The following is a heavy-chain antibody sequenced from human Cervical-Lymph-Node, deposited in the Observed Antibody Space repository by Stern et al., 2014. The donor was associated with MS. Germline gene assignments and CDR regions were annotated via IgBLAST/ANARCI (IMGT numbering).Heavy chain of an antibody. V-gene: IGHV3-33*01. J-gene: IGHJ4*02. D-gene: IGHD3-22*01. Sequence: VQLVESGGGVVQPGRSLRLSCAASGFTFSSYGMHWVRPAPGKGLEWVAVIWYDGSNKYYADSVKGRFTISRDNSKNTLYLQMNSLRAEDTAVYYCARDRWYYDSSGILDYWGQGTLVTVSS. CDR2: IWYDGSNK. CDR1: GFTFSSYG. CDR3: ARDRWYYDSSGILDY.